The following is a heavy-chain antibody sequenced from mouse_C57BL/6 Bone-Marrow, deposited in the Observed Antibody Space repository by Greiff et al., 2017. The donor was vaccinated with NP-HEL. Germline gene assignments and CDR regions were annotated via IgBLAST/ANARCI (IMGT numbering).Heavy chain of an antibody. CDR2: ISNGGGST. CDR1: GFTFSDYY. D-gene: IGHD4-1*01. Sequence: EVKVVESGGGLVQPGGSLKLSCAASGFTFSDYYMYWVRQTPEKRLEWVAYISNGGGSTYYPDTVKGRFTISRDNAKNTLYLQMSRLKSEDTAMYYCARRLTGNPYWYFDVWGTGTTVTVSS. CDR3: ARRLTGNPYWYFDV. J-gene: IGHJ1*03. V-gene: IGHV5-12*01.